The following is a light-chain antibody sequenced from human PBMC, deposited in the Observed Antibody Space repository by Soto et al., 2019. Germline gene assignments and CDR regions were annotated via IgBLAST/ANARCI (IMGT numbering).Light chain of an antibody. CDR3: NHDRPTSWT. J-gene: IGKJ3*01. CDR1: RSIGASS. V-gene: IGKV3-20*01. Sequence: EIVLTQSPGPLSLSPGERATPSCRASRSIGASSLAWYQRKPGQSPRLLIYGAARRATGFPDRSTGSGAGTHCTLTISRLEPEASAGDDGNHDRPTSWTCGPGTKV. CDR2: GAA.